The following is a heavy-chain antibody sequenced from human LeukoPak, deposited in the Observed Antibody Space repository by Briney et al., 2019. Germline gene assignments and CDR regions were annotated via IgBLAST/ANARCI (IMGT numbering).Heavy chain of an antibody. CDR1: GDSFSSANYY. CDR3: ARGRYGWLPFDY. Sequence: SQTLSLTCTVSGDSFSSANYYWTWVRQPPGKGLEWIGYVYYDGSTYYHPSLQSRLAISVDTSKNQFTLKLSSVTAADTAVYYCARGRYGWLPFDYWGQGTLVTVSS. CDR2: VYYDGST. V-gene: IGHV4-30-4*08. D-gene: IGHD3-16*01. J-gene: IGHJ4*02.